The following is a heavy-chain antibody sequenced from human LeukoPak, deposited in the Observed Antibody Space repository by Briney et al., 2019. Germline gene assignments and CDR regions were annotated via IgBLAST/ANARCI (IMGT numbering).Heavy chain of an antibody. J-gene: IGHJ4*02. V-gene: IGHV3-23*01. CDR3: AKDDYSDSSGYWDY. CDR2: ISDSGTST. Sequence: PGGSLRLSCEASGFSFSNYAMTWVGQAPGKGLDWVSSISDSGTSTYYADSVKGRFTISRDNSKNTLFLSMNRLRADDTAVYFCAKDDYSDSSGYWDYWGQGVLVTVS. CDR1: GFSFSNYA. D-gene: IGHD3-22*01.